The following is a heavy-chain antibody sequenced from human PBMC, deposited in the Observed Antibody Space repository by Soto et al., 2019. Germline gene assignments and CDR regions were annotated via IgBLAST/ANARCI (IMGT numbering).Heavy chain of an antibody. J-gene: IGHJ4*01. CDR3: ARTDGDLDG. D-gene: IGHD4-17*01. V-gene: IGHV1-8*01. CDR1: GYTFTRYD. Sequence: QVQLVQSGAEVKKPGASVKVSCKTSGYTFTRYDINWVRQATGPGLEWMGWMNPKSGYTGSAQRSQGRITMTRDTTRSAADMYLSTLRSEDTAMYYCARTDGDLDGWGQGTLVTPAS. CDR2: MNPKSGYT.